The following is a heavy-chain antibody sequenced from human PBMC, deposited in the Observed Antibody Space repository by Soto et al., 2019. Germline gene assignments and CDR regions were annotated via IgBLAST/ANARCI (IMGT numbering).Heavy chain of an antibody. V-gene: IGHV3-11*01. Sequence: GSLRLSCAASGFTFSDYYMTWIRQAPGQGLEWISYISINGRTIHYADSVKGRFTISRDNAKNSVYLEMKSLRGDDTALYYCARGGLYYGMDVWGQGTTVTVSS. D-gene: IGHD6-25*01. J-gene: IGHJ6*02. CDR2: ISINGRTI. CDR1: GFTFSDYY. CDR3: ARGGLYYGMDV.